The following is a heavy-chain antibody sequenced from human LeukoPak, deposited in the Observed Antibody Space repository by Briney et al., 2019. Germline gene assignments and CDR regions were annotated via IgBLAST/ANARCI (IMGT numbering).Heavy chain of an antibody. CDR2: LNTRGST. CDR1: GASINTAAYY. D-gene: IGHD3-22*01. J-gene: IGHJ6*03. V-gene: IGHV4-61*02. Sequence: TPSETLSLTCTVSGASINTAAYYWTWIRQPAGKGLEWFGRLNTRGSTTYNPSLKSRVTISVDTSKNQFSLKLTSMTAADTAVYYCAKDSAGGYYDSSGFGSYHYMDAWGTGTTVTVSS. CDR3: AKDSAGGYYDSSGFGSYHYMDA.